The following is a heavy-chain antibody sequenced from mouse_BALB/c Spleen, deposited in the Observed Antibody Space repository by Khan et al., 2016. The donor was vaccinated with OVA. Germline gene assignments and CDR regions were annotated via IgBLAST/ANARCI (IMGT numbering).Heavy chain of an antibody. Sequence: EVQLQESGAELVKSGATVKLSCTASGLNIKDTYMHWLKQWPEQGLEWIGRIDPPNGNTKYDPKFQGKATINADKTYNTAYRQPTSLTSEYTAFYYCARMARKWGQGTTLTVSS. CDR1: GLNIKDTY. J-gene: IGHJ2*01. V-gene: IGHV14-3*02. CDR3: ARMARK. CDR2: IDPPNGNT.